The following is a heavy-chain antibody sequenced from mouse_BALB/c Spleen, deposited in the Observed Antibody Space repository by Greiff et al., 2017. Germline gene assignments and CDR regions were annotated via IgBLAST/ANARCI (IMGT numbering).Heavy chain of an antibody. CDR3: ARDRFYYGSSYAWFAY. D-gene: IGHD1-1*01. J-gene: IGHJ3*01. CDR2: IWAGGST. V-gene: IGHV2-9*02. CDR1: GFSLTSYG. Sequence: VQRVESGPGLVAPSQSLSITCTVSGFSLTSYGVHWVRQPPGKGLEWLGVIWAGGSTNYNSALMSRLSISKDNTKSQVFLKMNSLQTDDTAMYYCARDRFYYGSSYAWFAYWGQGTLVTVSA.